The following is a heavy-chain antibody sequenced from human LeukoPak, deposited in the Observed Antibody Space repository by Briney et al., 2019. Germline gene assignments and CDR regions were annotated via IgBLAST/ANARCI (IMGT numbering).Heavy chain of an antibody. Sequence: ASETLSLTCTVSGGSISSNSYSWGWIRQPPGKGLEWIGSIFYSGSTYYNPSLKSRATISVDTSKNQFSLKLSSVTAADTAVYYCARETKLMGYSSGLGFNYWGQGTLVTVSS. J-gene: IGHJ4*02. D-gene: IGHD6-19*01. V-gene: IGHV4-39*07. CDR3: ARETKLMGYSSGLGFNY. CDR2: IFYSGST. CDR1: GGSISSNSYS.